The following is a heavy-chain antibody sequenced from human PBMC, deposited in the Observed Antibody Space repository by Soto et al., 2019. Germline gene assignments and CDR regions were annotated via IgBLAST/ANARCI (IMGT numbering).Heavy chain of an antibody. CDR1: GYTFTSYD. CDR3: ARGPGSGSGTFYYYYMDV. D-gene: IGHD3-10*01. CDR2: MNPNSGNT. V-gene: IGHV1-8*01. Sequence: GASVKVSCKASGYTFTSYDINWVRQATGQGLEWMGWMNPNSGNTGYAQKFQGRVTMTRNTSISTAYMELSSLRSEDTAVYYCARGPGSGSGTFYYYYMDVWGKGTTVPVSS. J-gene: IGHJ6*03.